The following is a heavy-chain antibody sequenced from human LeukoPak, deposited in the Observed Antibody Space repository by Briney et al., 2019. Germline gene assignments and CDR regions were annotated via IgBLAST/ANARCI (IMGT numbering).Heavy chain of an antibody. CDR1: GGSFTGYY. J-gene: IGHJ4*02. Sequence: PSETLSLTCTVSGGSFTGYYWTWIRQPPGKGLEWIGYVYKSEYTKYNPSRKSRVTISLDTSKSQFSLKLSSVTAADTAAYYCARTHGSSGYYVFDYWGQGTLVTVSS. V-gene: IGHV4-59*01. D-gene: IGHD2-15*01. CDR2: VYKSEYT. CDR3: ARTHGSSGYYVFDY.